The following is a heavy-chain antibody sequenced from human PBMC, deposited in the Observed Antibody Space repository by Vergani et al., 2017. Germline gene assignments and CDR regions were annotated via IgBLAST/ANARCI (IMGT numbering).Heavy chain of an antibody. J-gene: IGHJ6*03. CDR3: ARVNTETNGHLYYFYYMDV. CDR2: IDHTGRS. Sequence: QVQLQQWGGGLLKPSETLSLTCVVNGGSFTSYHWTWIRQSPGEGLEWVGDIDHTGRSDYTPSLKSRLTMSVDKSRNQFSLTLNSVTATDTAIYFCARVNTETNGHLYYFYYMDVWGQGTAVTVS. CDR1: GGSFTSYH. D-gene: IGHD4-11*01. V-gene: IGHV4-34*01.